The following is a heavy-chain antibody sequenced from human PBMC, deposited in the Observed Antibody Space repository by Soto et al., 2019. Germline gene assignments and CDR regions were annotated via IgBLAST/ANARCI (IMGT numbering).Heavy chain of an antibody. CDR3: AEWPPSPKMGVTTH. CDR2: ITVAGGGT. D-gene: IGHD1-26*01. V-gene: IGHV3-23*01. CDR1: GIAFTSSA. J-gene: IGHJ4*02. Sequence: EVQLLESGGGLVQPGGSLRLSCAASGIAFTSSAMAWVRQAPGKGLQWVSAITVAGGGTYYADSVKGRFTISRDNSKNTLFLRMNSLSAEDTALSFCAEWPPSPKMGVTTHWGQGTLVSVSS.